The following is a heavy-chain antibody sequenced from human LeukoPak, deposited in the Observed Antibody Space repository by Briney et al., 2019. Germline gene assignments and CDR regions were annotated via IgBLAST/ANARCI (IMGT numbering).Heavy chain of an antibody. Sequence: SHTVSLICAISGDSVSSNSAAWNWIRQSPSRGLEWLGRTYYRSKWYNDYAVSVKSRITINPDTSKNQFSLQLNSVTPEDMAVYYCARDGGYSSSFDYWGQGTLVTVSS. CDR2: TYYRSKWYN. D-gene: IGHD6-13*01. CDR3: ARDGGYSSSFDY. CDR1: GDSVSSNSAA. J-gene: IGHJ4*02. V-gene: IGHV6-1*01.